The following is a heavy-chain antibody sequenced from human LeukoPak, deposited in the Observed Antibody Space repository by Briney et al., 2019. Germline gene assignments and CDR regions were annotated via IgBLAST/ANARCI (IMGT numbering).Heavy chain of an antibody. J-gene: IGHJ6*03. V-gene: IGHV3-21*04. CDR3: AKDSGYDSSGYLPRGYYYYYMDV. Sequence: PGGSLRLSCAASGFTFSSYSMNWVRQAPGKGLEWVSSISSSSSYIYYADSVKGRFTISRDNAKNSLYLQMNSLRAEDTAVYYCAKDSGYDSSGYLPRGYYYYYMDVWGKGTTVTISS. D-gene: IGHD3-22*01. CDR1: GFTFSSYS. CDR2: ISSSSSYI.